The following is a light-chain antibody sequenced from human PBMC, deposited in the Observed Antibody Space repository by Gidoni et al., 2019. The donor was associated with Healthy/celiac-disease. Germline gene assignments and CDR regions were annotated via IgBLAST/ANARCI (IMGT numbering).Light chain of an antibody. CDR1: QSVSSN. CDR2: ASS. J-gene: IGKJ2*01. CDR3: QQYNNWPQT. Sequence: DIVLTESPATLSVSPGESATLSCRHSQSVSSNLAWYQQKPRQAPRLLIYASSTRATGTPARFSGSVSVTAFTLTISSLQSEVFAVYYCQQYNNWPQTFGQGTKLEIK. V-gene: IGKV3-15*01.